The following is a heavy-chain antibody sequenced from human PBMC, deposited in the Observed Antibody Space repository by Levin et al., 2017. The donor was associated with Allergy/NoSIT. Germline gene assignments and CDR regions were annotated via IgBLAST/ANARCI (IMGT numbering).Heavy chain of an antibody. J-gene: IGHJ5*02. V-gene: IGHV4-4*07. CDR3: ARDKARDSQGNNWFDP. CDR2: IYPSGST. CDR1: GGSISSYY. Sequence: SETLSLTCTVSGGSISSYYWSWIRQPAGKGLEWIGRIYPSGSTNYNPSLKSRVTMSVDTSKNQFSLKLSSVTAADTAVYYCARDKARDSQGNNWFDPWGRGTLVTVSS. D-gene: IGHD2-21*01.